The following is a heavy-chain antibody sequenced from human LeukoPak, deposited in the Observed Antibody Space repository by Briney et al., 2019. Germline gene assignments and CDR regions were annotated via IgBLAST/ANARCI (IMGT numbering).Heavy chain of an antibody. V-gene: IGHV3-9*01. CDR3: AKVRGTYSSGYFFDS. CDR2: ISWNSGYI. J-gene: IGHJ4*02. CDR1: GFTFDDYA. Sequence: GGSLRLSCAASGFTFDDYAMHWVRQGPGKGLEWLSIISWNSGYIGYADSVKGRFTISRDNAKNSLYLQMNSLRAEDTALYFCAKVRGTYSSGYFFDSWGQGTLVTVSS. D-gene: IGHD6-19*01.